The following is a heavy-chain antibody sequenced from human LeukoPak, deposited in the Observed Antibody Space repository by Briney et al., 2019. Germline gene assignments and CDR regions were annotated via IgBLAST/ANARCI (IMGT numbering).Heavy chain of an antibody. V-gene: IGHV4-59*01. Sequence: SETLSLTCSVSGDSIISYYWNWLRQSPGKGLEWIGNIHHFGRTEYNSSLLSRVTMFLDSSKNQFSLKLTSVTPTDTPVYYCARGLWTQPGLVPFNYWGQGILVTVSS. CDR2: IHHFGRT. D-gene: IGHD5-18*01. CDR1: GDSIISYY. CDR3: ARGLWTQPGLVPFNY. J-gene: IGHJ4*02.